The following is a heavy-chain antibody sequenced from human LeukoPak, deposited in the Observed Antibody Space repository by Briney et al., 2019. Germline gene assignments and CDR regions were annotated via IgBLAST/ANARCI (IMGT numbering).Heavy chain of an antibody. CDR1: GFAFSRYG. V-gene: IGHV3-33*01. D-gene: IGHD6-13*01. Sequence: PGRSLRLSCAASGFAFSRYGMHWVRQAPVQGLEWVAVIWDDGSNQKYADSVKGRFTISRDNSKNTLYLQMNSLRAEDTAVYYCARGRGSSWYFDYWGQGTLVTVSS. J-gene: IGHJ4*02. CDR3: ARGRGSSWYFDY. CDR2: IWDDGSNQ.